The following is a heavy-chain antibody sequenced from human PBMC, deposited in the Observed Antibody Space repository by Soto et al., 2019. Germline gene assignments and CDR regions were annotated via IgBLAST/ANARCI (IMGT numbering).Heavy chain of an antibody. CDR2: TYYRSKWYN. J-gene: IGHJ3*01. CDR1: GDSVSSNSAA. CDR3: ARGAFREFGTFDV. D-gene: IGHD1-26*01. V-gene: IGHV6-1*01. Sequence: SQTFSLTCAISGDSVSSNSAAWNWIRQSPSRGLEWLGRTYYRSKWYNDYAGSVKSRITINPDTSKNQFSLQLNSLTPEDAAVYYCARGAFREFGTFDVWGQGTMVTVSS.